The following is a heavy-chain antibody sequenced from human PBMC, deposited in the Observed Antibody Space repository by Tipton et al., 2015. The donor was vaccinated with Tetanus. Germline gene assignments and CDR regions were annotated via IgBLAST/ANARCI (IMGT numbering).Heavy chain of an antibody. V-gene: IGHV3-33*03. CDR1: GFTFSSYG. CDR2: IWYGEPNI. D-gene: IGHD4-23*01. Sequence: SLRLSCAASGFTFSSYGMHWVRQTPGKGLEWVAVIWYGEPNIYYADSVKGRFTISRDNSNNTLFLQMNSLSADDTAVYYCGKQNGGRWVVDHWGQGTLVTVSS. CDR3: GKQNGGRWVVDH. J-gene: IGHJ4*02.